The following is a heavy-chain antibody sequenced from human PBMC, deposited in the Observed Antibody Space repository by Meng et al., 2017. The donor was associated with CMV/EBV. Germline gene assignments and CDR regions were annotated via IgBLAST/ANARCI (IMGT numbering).Heavy chain of an antibody. Sequence: FSSYAISWVRQAPGQGLEWMGGIIPIFGTANYAQKFQGGVTITTDESTSTAYMELSSLRSEDTAVYYCARVICSSTSCYGGYYGMDVWGQGTTVTVSS. D-gene: IGHD2-2*01. CDR3: ARVICSSTSCYGGYYGMDV. CDR1: FSSYA. J-gene: IGHJ6*02. V-gene: IGHV1-69*05. CDR2: IIPIFGTA.